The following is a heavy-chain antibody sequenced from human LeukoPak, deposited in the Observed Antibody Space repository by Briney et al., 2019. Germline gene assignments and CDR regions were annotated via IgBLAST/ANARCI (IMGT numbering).Heavy chain of an antibody. CDR3: ARDSVAVAGSGTYWFDP. J-gene: IGHJ5*02. CDR1: GYTFTSYG. V-gene: IGHV1-18*01. D-gene: IGHD6-19*01. CDR2: ISAYNGNT. Sequence: ASVKVSCKASGYTFTSYGITWVRQAPGQGLEWMGWISAYNGNTNCAQKLQGRVTMTTDTSTSTAYMELRSLRSDDTAVYYCARDSVAVAGSGTYWFDPWGQGTLVTVSS.